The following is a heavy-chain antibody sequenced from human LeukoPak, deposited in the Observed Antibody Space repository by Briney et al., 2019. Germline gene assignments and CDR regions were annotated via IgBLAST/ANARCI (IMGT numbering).Heavy chain of an antibody. J-gene: IGHJ6*02. CDR1: GGTFSSYA. V-gene: IGHV1-69*13. CDR3: ARVGYCSGGSCYYYYYGMDV. CDR2: IIPIFGTA. Sequence: SVKVSCKASGGTFSSYAISWVRQAPGQGLEWMGGIIPIFGTANYAQKFQGRVTITADESTSTAYMELSSLRSEDTAVYYCARVGYCSGGSCYYYYYGMDVWGRGTTVTVSS. D-gene: IGHD2-15*01.